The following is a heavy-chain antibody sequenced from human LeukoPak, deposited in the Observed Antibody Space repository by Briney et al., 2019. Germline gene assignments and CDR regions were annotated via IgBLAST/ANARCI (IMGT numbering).Heavy chain of an antibody. J-gene: IGHJ4*02. V-gene: IGHV3-23*01. Sequence: PGGSLRLSCAASGFTLSSFRMSWVRQAPGKGLERVSRIIDSGGTNYADSVKGRFTISRDNSKNTLYLQMNSLGAEDTAIYYCAKGASIHVTGPDFWGPGTLVTVSS. D-gene: IGHD3-9*01. CDR3: AKGASIHVTGPDF. CDR1: GFTLSSFR. CDR2: IIDSGGT.